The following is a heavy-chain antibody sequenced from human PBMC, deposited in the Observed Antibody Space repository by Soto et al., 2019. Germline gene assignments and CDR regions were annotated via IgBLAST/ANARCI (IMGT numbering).Heavy chain of an antibody. Sequence: ASVKVSCKASGYTFTGYYMHWVRQAPGQGLEWMGWINPNSGGTNYAQKFQGWVTMTRDTSISTAYMELSRLRSDDTVVYYCARGREAAGTGAFDIWGQGTMVTVSS. CDR1: GYTFTGYY. CDR3: ARGREAAGTGAFDI. D-gene: IGHD6-13*01. V-gene: IGHV1-2*04. CDR2: INPNSGGT. J-gene: IGHJ3*02.